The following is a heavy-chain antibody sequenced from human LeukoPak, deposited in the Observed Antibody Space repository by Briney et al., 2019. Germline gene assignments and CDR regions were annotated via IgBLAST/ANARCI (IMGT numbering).Heavy chain of an antibody. CDR1: GYTFTGYY. V-gene: IGHV1-2*02. D-gene: IGHD3-22*01. CDR3: ARGYYDSSGYWIYYYYMDV. CDR2: INPNSGGT. J-gene: IGHJ6*03. Sequence: ASVKVSCKASGYTFTGYYMHWVRQAPGQGLEWMGWINPNSGGTNYAQKFQGRVTMTRDTSISTAYMELSRLRSDDTAVYYCARGYYDSSGYWIYYYYMDVWGKGTTATVSS.